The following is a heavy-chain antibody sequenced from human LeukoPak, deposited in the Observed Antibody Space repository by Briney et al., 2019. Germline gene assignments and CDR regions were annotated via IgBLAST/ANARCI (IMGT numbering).Heavy chain of an antibody. CDR2: INLNSGGT. V-gene: IGHV1-2*02. D-gene: IGHD5-24*01. CDR3: ARDFRGDGYNPATSGFDY. Sequence: ASVKASFKASGYTFTGYYMHWVRQAPGQGLEWMGWINLNSGGTNYAQKFQGRVTMTRDTSISTAYMELSRLRSDDTAVYYCARDFRGDGYNPATSGFDYWGQGTMVTVSS. CDR1: GYTFTGYY. J-gene: IGHJ4*02.